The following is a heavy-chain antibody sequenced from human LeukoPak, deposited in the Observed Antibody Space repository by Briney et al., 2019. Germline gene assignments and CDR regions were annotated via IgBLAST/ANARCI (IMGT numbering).Heavy chain of an antibody. J-gene: IGHJ5*02. CDR3: ARDLGYCSSTSTPCWFDP. V-gene: IGHV4-59*01. D-gene: IGHD2-2*01. CDR1: GGSISSYY. CDR2: IYDNGNT. Sequence: SETLSLTCTVSGGSISSYYWSWIRQPPGKGLEWIGHIYDNGNTNYSPSLNSRVTISLDTSKNQVSLKLASVTAADTAVYYCARDLGYCSSTSTPCWFDPWGQGTLVTVSS.